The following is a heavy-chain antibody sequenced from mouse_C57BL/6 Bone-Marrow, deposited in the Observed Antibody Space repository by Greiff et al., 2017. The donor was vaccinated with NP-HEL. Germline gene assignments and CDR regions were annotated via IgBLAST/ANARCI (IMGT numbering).Heavy chain of an antibody. CDR2: IRNKANNHAT. CDR3: TLTTVVATDYAMDY. J-gene: IGHJ4*01. CDR1: GFTFSDAW. V-gene: IGHV6-6*01. Sequence: KLVESGGGLVQPGGSMKLSCAASGFTFSDAWMDWVRQSPEKGLEWVAEIRNKANNHATYYAESVKGRFTISRDDSKSSVYLQMNSLRAEDTGIYYCTLTTVVATDYAMDYWGQGTSVTVSS. D-gene: IGHD1-1*01.